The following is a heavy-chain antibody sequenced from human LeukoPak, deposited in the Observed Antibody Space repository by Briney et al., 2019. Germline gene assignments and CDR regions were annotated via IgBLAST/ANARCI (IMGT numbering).Heavy chain of an antibody. CDR3: ARFAVAGPAPMDV. CDR1: GYTFTGYY. J-gene: IGHJ6*03. D-gene: IGHD6-19*01. Sequence: GASVKVSCKASGYTFTGYYMHWVRQAPGQGLEWMGWINPNSGGTNYAQKFQGSVTMTRDTSISTAYMELSRVRSDDTAVYYCARFAVAGPAPMDVWGKGTTVTISS. CDR2: INPNSGGT. V-gene: IGHV1-2*02.